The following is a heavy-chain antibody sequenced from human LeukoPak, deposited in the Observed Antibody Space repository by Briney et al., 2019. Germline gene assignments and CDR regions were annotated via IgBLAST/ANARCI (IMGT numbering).Heavy chain of an antibody. D-gene: IGHD6-19*01. J-gene: IGHJ4*02. Sequence: GGSLRLSCAASGFTFSDYGIHCVRQAPGKGLEWVAVISYDGRNEYYADSVKGRFIISRDNSKNTVYLQMSSLRAEDTAVYYCAKDSNRMAVAGRFDSWGQGTLVTVSS. V-gene: IGHV3-30*18. CDR2: ISYDGRNE. CDR3: AKDSNRMAVAGRFDS. CDR1: GFTFSDYG.